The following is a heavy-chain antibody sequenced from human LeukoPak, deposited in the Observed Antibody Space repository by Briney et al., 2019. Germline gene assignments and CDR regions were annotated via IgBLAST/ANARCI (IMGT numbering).Heavy chain of an antibody. Sequence: ASVKVSCKASGYTFTSYYMHWVRQAPGQGLEWMGIINPSGGSTSYAQKFQGRVTMTRDMSTSTVYMELSSLRSEDTAVYYCARGLCSSGNCYNDFDYWGQGILVTVSS. V-gene: IGHV1-46*01. CDR2: INPSGGST. D-gene: IGHD2-2*02. CDR3: ARGLCSSGNCYNDFDY. CDR1: GYTFTSYY. J-gene: IGHJ4*02.